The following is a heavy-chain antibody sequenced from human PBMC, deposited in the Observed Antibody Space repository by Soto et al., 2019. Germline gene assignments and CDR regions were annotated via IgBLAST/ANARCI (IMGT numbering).Heavy chain of an antibody. CDR3: ARVSGSYYYGMDV. V-gene: IGHV4-4*02. CDR1: GGSISSSNW. D-gene: IGHD1-26*01. Sequence: QVQLQESGPGLVKPSGTLSLTCAVSGGSISSSNWWSWVRQPPGKGLEWIGEIYHSGSTNYNPSLKSRVTTSVDKSKNQFSLKLSSVTAAATAVYYCARVSGSYYYGMDVWGQGTTVTVSS. CDR2: IYHSGST. J-gene: IGHJ6*02.